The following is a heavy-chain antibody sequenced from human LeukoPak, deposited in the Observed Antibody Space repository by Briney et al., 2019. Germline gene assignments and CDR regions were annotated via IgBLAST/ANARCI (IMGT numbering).Heavy chain of an antibody. V-gene: IGHV3-72*01. CDR2: IRNKANSYTT. J-gene: IGHJ3*02. CDR1: GFTFSDHY. Sequence: GGSLRLSCAASGFTFSDHYMDWVRQAPGKGLEWVGRIRNKANSYTTEYAASVKGRFTISRDDSKNSLYLQMNSLKTEDTAVYYCARSRSYYAFDIWGQGTMVTVSS. CDR3: ARSRSYYAFDI. D-gene: IGHD1-26*01.